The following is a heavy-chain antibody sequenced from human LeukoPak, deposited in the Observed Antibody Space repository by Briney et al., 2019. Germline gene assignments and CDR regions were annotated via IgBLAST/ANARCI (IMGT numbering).Heavy chain of an antibody. Sequence: ASVKVSCKASGYTFTGYYMHWVRQAPGQGLEWVGWINPNSGGTNYAQKCQGRVTMTRYTSISTAYMELSRLRSDDTAVYYCARERNGRGYSYGFGNWFDPWGQGTLVTVSS. V-gene: IGHV1-2*02. CDR1: GYTFTGYY. D-gene: IGHD5-18*01. J-gene: IGHJ5*02. CDR3: ARERNGRGYSYGFGNWFDP. CDR2: INPNSGGT.